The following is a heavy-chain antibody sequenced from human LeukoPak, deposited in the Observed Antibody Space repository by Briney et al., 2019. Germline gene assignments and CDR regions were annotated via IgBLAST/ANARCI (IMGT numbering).Heavy chain of an antibody. CDR3: AREPPDSSWYGNWFDP. CDR1: GDSISGYY. Sequence: SETLPLTCTVSGDSISGYYWSWIRQPPGKGLEWIGYISYSGSTSYNPSLKSRVTISVDTSKNQFSLKLSSVTAADTAVYYCAREPPDSSWYGNWFDPWGQGTLVTVSS. V-gene: IGHV4-59*01. CDR2: ISYSGST. D-gene: IGHD6-13*01. J-gene: IGHJ5*02.